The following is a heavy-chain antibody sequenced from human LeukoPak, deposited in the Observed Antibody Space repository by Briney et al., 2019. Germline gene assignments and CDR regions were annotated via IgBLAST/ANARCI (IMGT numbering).Heavy chain of an antibody. J-gene: IGHJ4*02. CDR1: GYTFTSYS. CDR3: ARQSEYSSSPGTSDY. V-gene: IGHV1-46*01. CDR2: INPSGGST. D-gene: IGHD6-6*01. Sequence: ASVKVSCKASGYTFTSYSMHWVRQAPGQGLEWMGIINPSGGSTYYAQKFQGRVTMTRDTSTSTVYMELSSLRSEDTAVYYCARQSEYSSSPGTSDYWGQGTLVTVAS.